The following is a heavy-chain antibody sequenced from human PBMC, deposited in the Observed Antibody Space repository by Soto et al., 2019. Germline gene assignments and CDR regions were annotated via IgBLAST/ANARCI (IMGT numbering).Heavy chain of an antibody. D-gene: IGHD5-18*01. CDR2: IYPRDSDT. Sequence: GESLKISCKGSGDSFTSYWIGWVRQMPGKGLEWMGIIYPRDSDTRYRPSFQGRFTISRDNAKNSLYLQMNSLRAEDTAVYYCARASGYSYGYDDAFDIWGQGPMVTVSS. V-gene: IGHV5-51*01. CDR3: ARASGYSYGYDDAFDI. J-gene: IGHJ3*02. CDR1: GDSFTSYW.